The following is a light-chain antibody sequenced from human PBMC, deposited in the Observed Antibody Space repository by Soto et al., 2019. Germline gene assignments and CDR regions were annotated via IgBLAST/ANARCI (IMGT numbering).Light chain of an antibody. J-gene: IGKJ1*01. V-gene: IGKV3-15*01. Sequence: EIVMTQSPATLSVSPGERATLSCRASQSVNSNLAWYQQKPGQAPRLLIYGASTRATGVPARFSGSGSGTEFTLTVRSLQSEDFAVYFCQQYNTWPTFGQGTKVEIK. CDR2: GAS. CDR1: QSVNSN. CDR3: QQYNTWPT.